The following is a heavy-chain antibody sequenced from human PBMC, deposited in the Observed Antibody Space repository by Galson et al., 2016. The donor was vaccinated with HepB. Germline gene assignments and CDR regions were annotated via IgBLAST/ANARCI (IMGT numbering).Heavy chain of an antibody. V-gene: IGHV3-21*01. CDR1: GFTFSNHG. J-gene: IGHJ4*02. CDR3: AKGLARGGYDFAPDS. CDR2: ISGSSTNI. Sequence: SLRLSCAASGFTFSNHGMNWVRQAPGKGLEWVPSISGSSTNINYADSVKGRFTMSRDNGKNSLSLQMTSLRAEDTAIYYCAKGLARGGYDFAPDSWGQGTLVTVAS. D-gene: IGHD5-12*01.